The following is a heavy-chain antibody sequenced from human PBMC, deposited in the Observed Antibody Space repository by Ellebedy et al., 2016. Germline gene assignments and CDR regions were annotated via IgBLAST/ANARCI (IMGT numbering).Heavy chain of an antibody. CDR3: ARACVLPLMEYLSAPSYMDV. D-gene: IGHD1-1*01. Sequence: GGSLRLSXAASGFTFSSDTMNWVRQAPGKGLEWVSSMSNTGTYIYYADSVKGRFTISRDNAKNSLYLEMTGLRDEDTAVYYCARACVLPLMEYLSAPSYMDVWGKGTTVTVSS. J-gene: IGHJ6*03. CDR1: GFTFSSDT. V-gene: IGHV3-21*01. CDR2: MSNTGTYI.